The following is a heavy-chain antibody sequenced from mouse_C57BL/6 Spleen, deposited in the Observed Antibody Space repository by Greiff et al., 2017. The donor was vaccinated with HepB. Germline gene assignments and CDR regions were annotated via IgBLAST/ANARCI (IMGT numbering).Heavy chain of an antibody. Sequence: EVQLQQSGPVLVKPGASVKMSCKASGYTFTDYYMNWVKQSHGKSLEWIGVINPYNGGTSYNQKFKGKATLTVDKSSSTAYMELNSLTSEDSAVYYCARDYGYAMDYWGQRTSVTVSS. CDR1: GYTFTDYY. V-gene: IGHV1-19*01. CDR3: ARDYGYAMDY. CDR2: INPYNGGT. D-gene: IGHD1-1*01. J-gene: IGHJ4*01.